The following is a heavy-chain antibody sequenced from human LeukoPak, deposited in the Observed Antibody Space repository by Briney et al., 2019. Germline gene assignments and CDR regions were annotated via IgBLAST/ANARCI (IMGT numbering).Heavy chain of an antibody. Sequence: GGSLRLSCAVSGFTFSDYWMSWVRQAPGKGLEWVSLIKGDGSEKKYADSVKGRFTISRDNAKNSLYLQMNSLRAEVTAVYYCARDRGWNTMDYWGQGTLVTVSS. D-gene: IGHD3-10*01. J-gene: IGHJ4*02. CDR2: IKGDGSEK. V-gene: IGHV3-7*01. CDR3: ARDRGWNTMDY. CDR1: GFTFSDYW.